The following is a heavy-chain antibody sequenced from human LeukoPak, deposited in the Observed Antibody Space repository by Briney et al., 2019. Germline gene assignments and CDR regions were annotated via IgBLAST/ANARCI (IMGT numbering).Heavy chain of an antibody. CDR2: IYYSGST. D-gene: IGHD6-19*01. CDR1: GGSFSGYY. J-gene: IGHJ4*02. V-gene: IGHV4-59*01. Sequence: PSETLSLTCAVYGGSFSGYYWSWIRQPPGKGLEWIGYIYYSGSTNYNPSLKSRVTISVDTSKNQFSLKLSSVTAADTAVYYCARLAVAGTPDDYWGQGTLVTVSS. CDR3: ARLAVAGTPDDY.